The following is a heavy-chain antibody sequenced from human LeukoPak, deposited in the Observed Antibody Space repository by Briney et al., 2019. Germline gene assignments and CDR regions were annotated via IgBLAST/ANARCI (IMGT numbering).Heavy chain of an antibody. CDR3: AKVDGYSSSWSFDY. Sequence: GGSLRLSCAASGFTFDDYGMSWVRQAPGKGLEWVSGINWNGGSTGYADSVKGRFTISRDNAKNSLYLQMNSLRAEDMAVYYCAKVDGYSSSWSFDYWGQGTLVTVSS. V-gene: IGHV3-20*04. CDR2: INWNGGST. J-gene: IGHJ4*02. D-gene: IGHD6-13*01. CDR1: GFTFDDYG.